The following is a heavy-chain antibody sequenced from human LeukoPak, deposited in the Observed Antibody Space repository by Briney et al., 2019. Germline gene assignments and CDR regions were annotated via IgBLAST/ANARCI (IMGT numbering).Heavy chain of an antibody. Sequence: SETLSLTCTVSDDSISSSIYYWGWIRQSPGRGLEWIGSIYYTGSTYYNPSLKSRVTISVDTSKSQFSLRLTSVTAADTAVYYCARDSGSSSDAFDVWGQGTMVTVSS. J-gene: IGHJ3*01. CDR1: DDSISSSIYY. D-gene: IGHD1-26*01. V-gene: IGHV4-39*07. CDR3: ARDSGSSSDAFDV. CDR2: IYYTGST.